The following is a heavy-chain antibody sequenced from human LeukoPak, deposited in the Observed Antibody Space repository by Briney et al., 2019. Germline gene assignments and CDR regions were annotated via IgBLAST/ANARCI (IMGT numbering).Heavy chain of an antibody. CDR1: GFIFRNYA. Sequence: PGGSLRLSCLASGFIFRNYAMHWVRQAPGKGLEWVAVTSSDLNVKLYADSVKGRFTISRDNSRSTLYLQMNSLRPEDTAIYYCAREGYYGSGSPPSLYFDYWGQGTLVTVSS. V-gene: IGHV3-30*03. D-gene: IGHD3-10*01. CDR2: TSSDLNVK. J-gene: IGHJ4*02. CDR3: AREGYYGSGSPPSLYFDY.